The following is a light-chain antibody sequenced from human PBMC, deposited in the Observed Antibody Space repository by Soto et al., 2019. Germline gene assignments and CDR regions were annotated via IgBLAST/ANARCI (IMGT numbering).Light chain of an antibody. V-gene: IGLV2-11*01. CDR1: SSDVGGYNY. J-gene: IGLJ1*01. CDR3: CSYAGSYTFYV. Sequence: QSVLTQPRSVSGSPGQSVTISCTGTSSDVGGYNYVSWYQQHPGKAPTLMIYDVSKQPSGVPDRFSGSKSGNTASLTISGLQAEDEADYYCCSYAGSYTFYVFGTGTKLTVL. CDR2: DVS.